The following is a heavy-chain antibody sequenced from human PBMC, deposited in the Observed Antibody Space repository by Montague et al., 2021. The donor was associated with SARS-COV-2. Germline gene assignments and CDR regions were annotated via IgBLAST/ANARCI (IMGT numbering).Heavy chain of an antibody. J-gene: IGHJ4*02. CDR1: GFTFSNYA. V-gene: IGHV3-23*03. Sequence: ALILSFAASGFTFSNYAMNWVRQAPGKGLEWVSGIYYGGTRTHYADSVKGRFTVSRDDSKNTLYLQMNSLRVEDAALYYCANRPTTGGDWGQGTPVTVSS. CDR2: IYYGGTRT. D-gene: IGHD4-17*01. CDR3: ANRPTTGGD.